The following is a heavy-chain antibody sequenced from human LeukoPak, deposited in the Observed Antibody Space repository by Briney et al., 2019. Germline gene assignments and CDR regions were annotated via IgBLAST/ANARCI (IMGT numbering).Heavy chain of an antibody. D-gene: IGHD2-21*02. CDR3: ARAAYCGGDCFGALDY. CDR2: IYSGGST. Sequence: GGSLRLSCAASGFTVSSNYMSWVRQAPGKGLEWVSVIYSGGSTYYADSVKGRFTISRDNPKNTLYLQMNSLRAEDTAVYYCARAAYCGGDCFGALDYWGQGTLVTVSS. V-gene: IGHV3-53*01. J-gene: IGHJ4*02. CDR1: GFTVSSNY.